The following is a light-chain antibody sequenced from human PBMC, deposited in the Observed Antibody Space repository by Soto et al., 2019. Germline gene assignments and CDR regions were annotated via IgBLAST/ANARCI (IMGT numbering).Light chain of an antibody. J-gene: IGLJ1*01. CDR1: SSDVGGYNY. CDR2: EVS. CDR3: SSKTSSISPFV. V-gene: IGLV2-14*01. Sequence: QSVLTQPATVSGSPGQSITISCAGTSSDVGGYNYVSWYQQHPGKAPKFMIYEVSNRPSGVSNRFSGSKSGNTASLTISGLQAEDEADYYCSSKTSSISPFVFGTGTKVTVL.